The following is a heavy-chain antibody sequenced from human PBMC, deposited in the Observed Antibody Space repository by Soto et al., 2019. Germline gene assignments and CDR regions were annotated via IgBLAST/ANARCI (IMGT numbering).Heavy chain of an antibody. V-gene: IGHV1-2*02. Sequence: QVQLVQSGAEVKKPGASVKVSCKASGYTFTGYYMHWVRQAPGQGLEWMGWINPNSGGTNYAQKVQGRVTMTRDTSISTAYMELSRLRSDDTAVYYCASCSGSYGYYYGMDVWGQGTTVTVSS. J-gene: IGHJ6*02. CDR3: ASCSGSYGYYYGMDV. D-gene: IGHD1-26*01. CDR1: GYTFTGYY. CDR2: INPNSGGT.